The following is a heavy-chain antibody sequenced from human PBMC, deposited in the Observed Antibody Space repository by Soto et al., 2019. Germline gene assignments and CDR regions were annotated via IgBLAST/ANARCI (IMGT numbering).Heavy chain of an antibody. CDR3: ARGYGGSYMDF. J-gene: IGHJ6*03. V-gene: IGHV1-18*01. CDR1: GYTFTSYV. Sequence: GASVKVSCKASGYTFTSYVISWVRQAPGQGLEGMGWISAYNGNTNNAQKLQGRVTMTRNTSMSTAYMELSSLRSEDTAVYYCARGYGGSYMDFWGKGTTVTVSS. CDR2: ISAYNGNT. D-gene: IGHD4-17*01.